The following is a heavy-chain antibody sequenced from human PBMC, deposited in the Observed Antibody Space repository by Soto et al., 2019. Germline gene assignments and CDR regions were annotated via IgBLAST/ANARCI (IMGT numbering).Heavy chain of an antibody. CDR1: GGTFSSYT. D-gene: IGHD3-9*01. J-gene: IGHJ6*02. CDR3: ARSMYYDILTDIRASPLYYYYGMDV. V-gene: IGHV1-69*02. Sequence: ASVKVSCKASGGTFSSYTISWVRQAPGQGLEWMGRIIPILGIANYAQKFQGRVTITADKSTSTAYMELSSLRSEDTAVYYCARSMYYDILTDIRASPLYYYYGMDVWGQGTTVTVSS. CDR2: IIPILGIA.